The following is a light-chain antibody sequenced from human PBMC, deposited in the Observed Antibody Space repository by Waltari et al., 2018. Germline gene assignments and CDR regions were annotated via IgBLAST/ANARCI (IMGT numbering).Light chain of an antibody. CDR1: KIGSKN. Sequence: SYELTQPPSVSVAPGQTARITCDGDKIGSKNVPWSQHKPGQAPVLVVYDDGDRPSGIPELFSGSNSGNTAALTISRVDAGDEAEYYCQVWDSGSNHYVFGAVTKVTVL. CDR2: DDG. V-gene: IGLV3-21*02. J-gene: IGLJ1*01. CDR3: QVWDSGSNHYV.